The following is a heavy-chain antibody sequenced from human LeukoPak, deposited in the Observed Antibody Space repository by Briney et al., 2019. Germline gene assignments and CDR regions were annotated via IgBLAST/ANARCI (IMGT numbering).Heavy chain of an antibody. CDR3: ATDRIAVAGSEFDY. V-gene: IGHV1-24*01. Sequence: ASVKVSCKVSGYTLTELSMHWVRQAPGKGLEWMGGFDPEDGETIYAQKFQGRVTMTEDTSTDTAYMELSSLRPEDTAVYYCATDRIAVAGSEFDYWGQGTLVTVSS. CDR1: GYTLTELS. J-gene: IGHJ4*02. D-gene: IGHD6-19*01. CDR2: FDPEDGET.